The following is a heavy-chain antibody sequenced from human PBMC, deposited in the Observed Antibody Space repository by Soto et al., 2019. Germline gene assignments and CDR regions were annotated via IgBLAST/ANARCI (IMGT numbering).Heavy chain of an antibody. V-gene: IGHV3-33*01. D-gene: IGHD3-3*01. CDR3: ARSFLSARPFFYYYGMDV. Sequence: QVQLVESGGGVVQPGRSLRLSCAASGFTFSTYGMHWVRQAPGKGLECVAIIWFDGSNKYYAEPVKGRFTIARDNSKSTLALEMNSLRGDDTAVYYCARSFLSARPFFYYYGMDVWGQGTSVTVSS. CDR2: IWFDGSNK. CDR1: GFTFSTYG. J-gene: IGHJ6*02.